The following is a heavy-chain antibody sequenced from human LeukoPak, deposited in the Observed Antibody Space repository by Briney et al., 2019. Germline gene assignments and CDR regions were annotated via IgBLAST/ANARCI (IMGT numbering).Heavy chain of an antibody. CDR1: GFTFSTFW. CDR2: INSGGSST. Sequence: GGSLRLSCATSGFTFSTFWMHWVRQAPGKGLVWVSRINSGGSSTSYADSVKGRFTISRDNPKNTLYLQMNSLRAEDAAVYYCARGPSSTNFYVGDHWGQGTLVTVSS. V-gene: IGHV3-74*01. CDR3: ARGPSSTNFYVGDH. D-gene: IGHD2/OR15-2a*01. J-gene: IGHJ5*02.